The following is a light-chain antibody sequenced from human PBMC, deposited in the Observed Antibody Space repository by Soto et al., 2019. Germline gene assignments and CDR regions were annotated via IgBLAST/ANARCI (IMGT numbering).Light chain of an antibody. Sequence: EIVLTQSPATLSLSPGERATLSCGASQSVSSSYLAWYQQKPGLAPRLLFSDASNRAPGIPARFSGSGAGADFTLNISRLEPEDLAEYYWQQYGSSRLTFGGGTKVEIK. CDR3: QQYGSSRLT. V-gene: IGKV3D-20*01. J-gene: IGKJ4*01. CDR1: QSVSSSY. CDR2: DAS.